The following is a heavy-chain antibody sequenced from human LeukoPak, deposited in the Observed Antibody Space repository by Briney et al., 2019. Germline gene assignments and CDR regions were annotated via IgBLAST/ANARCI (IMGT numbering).Heavy chain of an antibody. V-gene: IGHV3-7*01. Sequence: GGSLRLSCVASGFTFSWSWMSWVRQAPGKGLEWVANIKHDGSEKYYVDSVEGRFTISRDDAKNSVYLQMNSLRAEDTAIYYCARDPEGGACDYWGQGTLVTVSS. J-gene: IGHJ4*02. D-gene: IGHD1-26*01. CDR1: GFTFSWSW. CDR3: ARDPEGGACDY. CDR2: IKHDGSEK.